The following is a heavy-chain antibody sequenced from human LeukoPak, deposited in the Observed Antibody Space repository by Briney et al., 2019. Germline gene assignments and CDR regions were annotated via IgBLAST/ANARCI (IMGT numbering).Heavy chain of an antibody. CDR3: ARGSGSGYSHFDY. CDR2: IIPIFGTA. Sequence: SVKVSCKASRGTFSSYAISWVRQAPGQGLEWMGGIIPIFGTANYAQKLQGRVTMTTDTSTSTAYMELRSLRSDDTAVYYCARGSGSGYSHFDYWGQGTLVTVSS. V-gene: IGHV1-69*05. CDR1: RGTFSSYA. J-gene: IGHJ4*02. D-gene: IGHD3-22*01.